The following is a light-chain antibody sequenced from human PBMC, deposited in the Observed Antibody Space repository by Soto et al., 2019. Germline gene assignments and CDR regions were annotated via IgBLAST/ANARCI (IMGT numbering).Light chain of an antibody. Sequence: DIQMTQSPSSLSASIGDRVTITCRASQGISTYLAWYQQKPGKVPKLLIYAASTLQSGVPSRFRGSGSGTDFTLTINNLQPEDVATYYCQRHNGAPFTFGPGTKVYIK. CDR1: QGISTY. J-gene: IGKJ3*01. CDR2: AAS. V-gene: IGKV1-27*01. CDR3: QRHNGAPFT.